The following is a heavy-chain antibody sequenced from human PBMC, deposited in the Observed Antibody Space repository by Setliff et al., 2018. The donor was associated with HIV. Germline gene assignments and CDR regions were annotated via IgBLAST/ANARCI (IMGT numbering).Heavy chain of an antibody. CDR2: IYPGDSDT. J-gene: IGHJ4*02. Sequence: GESLKISCKGSGYYFPSYWIGWVRQMPGKGLEWMGIIYPGDSDTRISPSFQGQVTISADKSINTAYLQWSSLKASDTAMYYCARHVLVTRDVRYFDYWGQGTLVTVSS. V-gene: IGHV5-51*01. CDR3: ARHVLVTRDVRYFDY. CDR1: GYYFPSYW. D-gene: IGHD2-21*02.